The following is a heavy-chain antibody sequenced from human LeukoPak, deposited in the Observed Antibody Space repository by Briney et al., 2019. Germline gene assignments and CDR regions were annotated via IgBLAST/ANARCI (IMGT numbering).Heavy chain of an antibody. V-gene: IGHV3-7*03. J-gene: IGHJ4*02. CDR1: GFTFSSYW. CDR2: IKQDGSEK. D-gene: IGHD3-9*01. CDR3: ASSLTGYYYYFDY. Sequence: QAGGSLRLSCAASGFTFSSYWMSWVRQAPGKGLEWVANIKQDGSEKYYVDSVKGRFTISRDNAKNSLYLQMNSLRAEDTAVYYCASSLTGYYYYFDYWGQGTLVTVSS.